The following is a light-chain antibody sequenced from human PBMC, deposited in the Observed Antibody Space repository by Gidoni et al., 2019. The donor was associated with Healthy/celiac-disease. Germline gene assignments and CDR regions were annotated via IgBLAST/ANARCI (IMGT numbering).Light chain of an antibody. V-gene: IGKV3-20*01. CDR2: GAS. CDR3: QQYGSSTT. Sequence: IVSPPSPCTLSLSPGESATLSCRASQSVSSSYLAGYQQKPGQAPRLLIYGASSRATGIPDRFSGSGSGTDFTLTIRRLEPEDVAVYYCQQYGSSTTFGPGTKVDIK. J-gene: IGKJ3*01. CDR1: QSVSSSY.